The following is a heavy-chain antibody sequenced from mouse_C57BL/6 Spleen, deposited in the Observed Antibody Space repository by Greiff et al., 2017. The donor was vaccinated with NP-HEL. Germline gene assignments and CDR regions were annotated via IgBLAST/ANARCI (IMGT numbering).Heavy chain of an antibody. CDR2: IDPETGGT. CDR1: GYTFTDYE. Sequence: VQLQQSGAELVRPGASVTLSCKASGYTFTDYEMHWVKQTPVHGLEWIGAIDPETGGTAYNQKFKGKARLNADKSASTAYMELRSLTSEDSAVYYFTNYGSSQYYFDYWGQGTTLTVSS. J-gene: IGHJ2*01. D-gene: IGHD1-1*01. CDR3: TNYGSSQYYFDY. V-gene: IGHV1-15*01.